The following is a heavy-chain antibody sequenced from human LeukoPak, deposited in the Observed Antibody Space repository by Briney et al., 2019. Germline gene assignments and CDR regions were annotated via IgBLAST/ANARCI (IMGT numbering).Heavy chain of an antibody. CDR3: ARVPPSYYYGSGSSRYYYGMDV. V-gene: IGHV4-39*01. J-gene: IGHJ6*02. Sequence: SETLSLTCNVSGGSISSSSYYWGWIRQPPGKGLEWIGSIYYSGSTYYNPSLKSRVTISVDTSKNQFSLKLSSVTAADTAVYYCARVPPSYYYGSGSSRYYYGMDVWGQGTTVTVSS. D-gene: IGHD3-10*01. CDR2: IYYSGST. CDR1: GGSISSSSYY.